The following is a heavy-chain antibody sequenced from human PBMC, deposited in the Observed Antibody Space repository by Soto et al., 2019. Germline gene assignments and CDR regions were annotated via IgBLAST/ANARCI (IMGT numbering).Heavy chain of an antibody. CDR2: IYYSGST. D-gene: IGHD5-18*01. CDR3: ARVGGYPTPYYYYGMDV. Sequence: PSETLSLTCTVSGGSISSYYWSWIRQPPGKGLEWIGYIYYSGSTNYNPSLKSRVTISVDTSKNQFSLKLSSVTAADTAVYYCARVGGYPTPYYYYGMDVWGQGTTVTVSS. J-gene: IGHJ6*02. CDR1: GGSISSYY. V-gene: IGHV4-59*01.